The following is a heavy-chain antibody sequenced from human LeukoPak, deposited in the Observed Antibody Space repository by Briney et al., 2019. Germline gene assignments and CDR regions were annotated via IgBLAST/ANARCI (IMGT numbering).Heavy chain of an antibody. V-gene: IGHV3-23*01. J-gene: IGHJ6*02. CDR3: AKVTEYYGIDV. CDR1: GFTFSSYS. CDR2: ISGSGGST. Sequence: PGGSLRLSCAGSGFTFSSYSMRWVRQAPGKELEWVSAISGSGGSTYYADSVKGRFTISRDNSKNTLYLQMNSLRAEDTAVYYCAKVTEYYGIDVWGPWTTVTVSS.